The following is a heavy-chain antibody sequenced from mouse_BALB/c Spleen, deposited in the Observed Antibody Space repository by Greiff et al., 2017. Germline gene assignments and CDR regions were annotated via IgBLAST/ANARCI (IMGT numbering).Heavy chain of an antibody. CDR3: ARVIYYSYGGYFDY. CDR2: ISTYSGNT. J-gene: IGHJ2*01. Sequence: QVQLQQSGPELVRPWVSVTISCKGSGYTFTDYAIHWVKQSHAKSLVWIGVISTYSGNTNYNQKFKGKATMTVDKSSSTAYMELARLTSEDSAIYYGARVIYYSYGGYFDYWGQGTTLTVSA. D-gene: IGHD2-12*01. V-gene: IGHV1-67*01. CDR1: GYTFTDYA.